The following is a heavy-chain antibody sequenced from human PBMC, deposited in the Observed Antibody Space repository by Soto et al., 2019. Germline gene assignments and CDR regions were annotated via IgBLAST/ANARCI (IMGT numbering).Heavy chain of an antibody. CDR1: GFTFSSYG. CDR2: IWYDGSNK. D-gene: IGHD4-4*01. J-gene: IGHJ4*02. CDR3: ARDNDYSNYEEIDY. V-gene: IGHV3-33*01. Sequence: GGSLRLSCGASGFTFSSYGMHWVRQAPGKGLEWVAVIWYDGSNKYYADSVKGRFTISRDNSKNTLYLQMNSLRAEDTAVYHCARDNDYSNYEEIDYWGQGTLVTVSS.